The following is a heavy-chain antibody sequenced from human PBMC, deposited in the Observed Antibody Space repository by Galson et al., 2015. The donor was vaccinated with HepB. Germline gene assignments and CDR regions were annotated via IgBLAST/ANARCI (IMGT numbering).Heavy chain of an antibody. CDR1: GYSFTSYW. V-gene: IGHV5-10-1*01. D-gene: IGHD2-2*02. CDR2: IDPSDSYT. J-gene: IGHJ6*02. CDR3: ASIRAPYYYYGMDV. Sequence: QSGAEVKKPGESLRISCKGSGYSFTSYWISWVRQMPGKGLEWMGRIDPSDSYTNFSPSFHGHVTISADKSISTAYLQWSSLKASDTAMYYCASIRAPYYYYGMDVWGQGTTVTVSS.